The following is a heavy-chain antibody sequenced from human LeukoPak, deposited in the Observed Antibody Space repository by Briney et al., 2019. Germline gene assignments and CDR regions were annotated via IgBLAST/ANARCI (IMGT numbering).Heavy chain of an antibody. CDR1: GFTFSSYG. CDR3: ARGLMYYYDSSGDYGRIGGETM. V-gene: IGHV3-33*01. Sequence: GGSLRLSCAASGFTFSSYGMHWVRQAPGKGLEWVAVIWYDGSNKYYADSVKGRFTISRDNSKNTLYLQMNSLRAEDTAVYYCARGLMYYYDSSGDYGRIGGETMWGQGTLVTVSS. D-gene: IGHD3-22*01. CDR2: IWYDGSNK. J-gene: IGHJ4*02.